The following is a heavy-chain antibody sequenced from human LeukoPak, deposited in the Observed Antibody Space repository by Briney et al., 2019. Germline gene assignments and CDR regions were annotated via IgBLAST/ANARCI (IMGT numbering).Heavy chain of an antibody. D-gene: IGHD3-22*01. CDR2: IYTSGNT. Sequence: SETLSLTCTVSGGSISGYYWSWIRQPAEKGLEWIGRIYTSGNTNYTPSLKSRVTMSVDTSKNQFSLKLSSVTAADTAVYYCARDRSYDTRIVDFWGQGTLVTVSS. CDR1: GGSISGYY. V-gene: IGHV4-4*07. J-gene: IGHJ4*02. CDR3: ARDRSYDTRIVDF.